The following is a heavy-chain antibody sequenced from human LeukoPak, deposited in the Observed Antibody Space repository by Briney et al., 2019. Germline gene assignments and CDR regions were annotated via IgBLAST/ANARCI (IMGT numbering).Heavy chain of an antibody. D-gene: IGHD3-9*01. CDR2: IKQDGSEK. V-gene: IGHV3-7*01. Sequence: PGGSLRLSCAASGFTFSSYDMTWVRQAPGKGLEWVANIKQDGSEKYYVGSVKGRFTISRDNAKNSLYLQMNSLRAEDTAVYYCARDGLRYFDWLDYFDYWGQGTLVTVSS. CDR1: GFTFSSYD. J-gene: IGHJ4*02. CDR3: ARDGLRYFDWLDYFDY.